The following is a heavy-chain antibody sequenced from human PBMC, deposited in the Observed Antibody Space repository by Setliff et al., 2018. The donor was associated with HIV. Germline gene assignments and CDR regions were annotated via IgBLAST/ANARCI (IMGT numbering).Heavy chain of an antibody. J-gene: IGHJ4*02. CDR1: GYTFTGYD. Sequence: ASVKVSCKASGYTFTGYDMHWVRQAPGQGLKWMGWVNPNSGGTNYAQKFQGRVTMTRDTSISTAYMELSRLRSDDTAVYYCARDLTGDLFFDYWGQGTLVTVSS. D-gene: IGHD3-9*01. V-gene: IGHV1-2*02. CDR2: VNPNSGGT. CDR3: ARDLTGDLFFDY.